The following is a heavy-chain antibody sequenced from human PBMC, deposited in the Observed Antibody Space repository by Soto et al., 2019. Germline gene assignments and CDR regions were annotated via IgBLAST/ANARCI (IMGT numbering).Heavy chain of an antibody. Sequence: PSQTLSLTCAISGGSLSGNRAAWNWIRQSPSRGLDWLGRTYYKYKWNNDYAIPVKSRITINPDTSKNKFALRLNSVTPEDTAVYYCTEITWFRGMDVWGQGTPVTVYS. CDR1: GGSLSGNRAA. J-gene: IGHJ6*02. V-gene: IGHV6-1*01. CDR2: TYYKYKWNN. CDR3: TEITWFRGMDV. D-gene: IGHD3-10*01.